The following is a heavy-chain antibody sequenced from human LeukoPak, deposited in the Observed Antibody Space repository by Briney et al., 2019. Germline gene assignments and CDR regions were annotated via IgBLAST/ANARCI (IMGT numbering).Heavy chain of an antibody. Sequence: GGSLRLSCEASGFTFSSYAMSWVRQAPGKGLEWVSGISGSGGSTYYADSVKGRFTISRDNSKNTLYLQMNSLRAEDTAVYYCAKRAALAVAGSNLVYWGQGTLVTVSS. CDR3: AKRAALAVAGSNLVY. D-gene: IGHD6-19*01. CDR2: ISGSGGST. V-gene: IGHV3-23*01. CDR1: GFTFSSYA. J-gene: IGHJ4*02.